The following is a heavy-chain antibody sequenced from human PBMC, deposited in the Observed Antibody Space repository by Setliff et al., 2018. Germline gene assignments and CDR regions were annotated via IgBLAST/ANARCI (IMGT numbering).Heavy chain of an antibody. D-gene: IGHD3-22*01. Sequence: GASVKVSCKSSGFTFTDYGITWVRQVPGQGLEWMGWINNYNFNTQYAQKFLGRVTVTTDTSTTTAYMKLRSLRADDTAVYYCARINFYVSSGYYYAPELWGQGTTVTVSS. CDR1: GFTFTDYG. CDR2: INNYNFNT. CDR3: ARINFYVSSGYYYAPEL. V-gene: IGHV1-18*01. J-gene: IGHJ4*02.